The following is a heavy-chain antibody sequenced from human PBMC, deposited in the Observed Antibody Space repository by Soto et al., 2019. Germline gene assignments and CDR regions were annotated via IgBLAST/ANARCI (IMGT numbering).Heavy chain of an antibody. CDR2: MYQSGTT. CDR3: ARDWYRDGYKGGYFDY. CDR1: GFSISIGYY. Sequence: ETLSLTCTVSGFSISIGYYWGWVRQPPGKGLEWIGSMYQSGTTYYNPSLKSRVTISINTSKNQFSLKLTSVTAADTAVYYCARDWYRDGYKGGYFDYWGQGTLVTVSS. D-gene: IGHD1-26*01. V-gene: IGHV4-38-2*02. J-gene: IGHJ4*02.